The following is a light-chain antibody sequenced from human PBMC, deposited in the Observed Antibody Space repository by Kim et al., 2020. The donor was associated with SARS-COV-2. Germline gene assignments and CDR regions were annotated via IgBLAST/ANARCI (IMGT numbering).Light chain of an antibody. CDR1: KLGDKY. Sequence: VPQGQTASITCSGDKLGDKYACWYQQKPGQSPVLVIYQDSKRPSGIPERFSGSNSGNTATLTISGTQAMDEADYYCQAWDSSTYVFGTGTKVTVL. J-gene: IGLJ1*01. CDR2: QDS. V-gene: IGLV3-1*01. CDR3: QAWDSSTYV.